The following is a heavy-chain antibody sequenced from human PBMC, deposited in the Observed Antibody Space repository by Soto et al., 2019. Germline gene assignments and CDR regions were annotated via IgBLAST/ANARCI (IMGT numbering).Heavy chain of an antibody. J-gene: IGHJ6*03. D-gene: IGHD3-9*01. CDR1: GGSFSGYY. V-gene: IGHV4-34*01. CDR2: INHSGST. Sequence: SETLSLTCAVYGGSFSGYYWSWIRQPPGKGLEWIGEINHSGSTNYNPSLKSRVTISVDTSKNQFSLKLSSVTAADTAVYYCARGSGDILEMVGHYYYYMDVWGKGTTVTVSS. CDR3: ARGSGDILEMVGHYYYYMDV.